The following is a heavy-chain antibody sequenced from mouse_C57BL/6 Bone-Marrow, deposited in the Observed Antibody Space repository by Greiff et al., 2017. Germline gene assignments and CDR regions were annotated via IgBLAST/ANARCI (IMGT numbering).Heavy chain of an antibody. CDR2: LDPETGGT. D-gene: IGHD3-2*02. V-gene: IGHV1-15*01. CDR1: GYTFTDYE. J-gene: IGHJ4*01. Sequence: QVQLQPSGAELVRPGASVTLSCKASGYTFTDYEMHWVKQTPVHGLEWIGALDPETGGTAYNQKFKGKAILTADKSSSTAYMELRSLTSEDSAVYYCTRSEGDSSGYYAMDYWGQGTSVTVSS. CDR3: TRSEGDSSGYYAMDY.